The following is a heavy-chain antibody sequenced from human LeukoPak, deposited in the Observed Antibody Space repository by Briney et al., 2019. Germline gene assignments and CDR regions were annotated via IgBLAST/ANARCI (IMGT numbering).Heavy chain of an antibody. CDR1: GGSISSSSYY. D-gene: IGHD5-18*01. CDR3: ARRGVQLWLGPTYYYMDV. CDR2: IYYSGST. V-gene: IGHV4-39*01. Sequence: PSETLSLTCTVSGGSISSSSYYWGWIRQPPGKGLEWIGSIYYSGSTYYNTSLKSRVTISVDTSKNQFSLKLGSVTAADTAVYYCARRGVQLWLGPTYYYMDVWGKGTTVTVSS. J-gene: IGHJ6*03.